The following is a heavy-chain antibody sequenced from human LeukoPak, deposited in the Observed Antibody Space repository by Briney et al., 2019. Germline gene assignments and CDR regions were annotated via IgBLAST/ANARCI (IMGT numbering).Heavy chain of an antibody. Sequence: SETLSLTCAVYGGSFSGYYWSWIRQPPGKGLEWIGEINHSGSTNYNPSLKSRVTISVDTSENQFSLKLSSVTAADTAVYYCARDRGRVVPAAIFWFDPWGQGTLVTVSS. V-gene: IGHV4-34*01. D-gene: IGHD2-2*02. CDR1: GGSFSGYY. CDR2: INHSGST. CDR3: ARDRGRVVPAAIFWFDP. J-gene: IGHJ5*02.